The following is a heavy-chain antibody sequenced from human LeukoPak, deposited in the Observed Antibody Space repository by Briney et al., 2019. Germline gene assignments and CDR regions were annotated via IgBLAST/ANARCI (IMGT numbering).Heavy chain of an antibody. J-gene: IGHJ4*02. D-gene: IGHD2-2*01. V-gene: IGHV3-53*01. CDR2: IYSGGST. CDR3: ARDSGYCSSTSCYGGFDY. Sequence: GGSLRLSCAASGFTVSSNYMSWVRQAPGKGLEWVSVIYSGGSTYYADSVKGRFTISRDNAENSLYLQMNSLRAEDTAVYYCARDSGYCSSTSCYGGFDYWGQGTLVTVSS. CDR1: GFTVSSNY.